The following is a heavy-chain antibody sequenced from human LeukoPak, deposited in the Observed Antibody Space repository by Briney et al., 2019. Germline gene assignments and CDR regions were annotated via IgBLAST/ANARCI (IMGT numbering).Heavy chain of an antibody. CDR2: ISSSSSYV. J-gene: IGHJ6*03. D-gene: IGHD2-2*01. V-gene: IGHV3-21*01. CDR3: ARDFHFAQHYYMDV. CDR1: GFTFSPYT. Sequence: GGSLRLSCAASGFTFSPYTMTWVRQAPGKGLEWVSSISSSSSYVYYADSVKGRFTISRDNAESSLFQQMNSLRAEDTAVYYCARDFHFAQHYYMDVWGKGTTVTVSS.